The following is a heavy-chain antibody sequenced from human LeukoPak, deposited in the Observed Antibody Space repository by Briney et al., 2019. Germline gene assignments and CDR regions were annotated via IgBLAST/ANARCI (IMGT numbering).Heavy chain of an antibody. Sequence: PGGSLRLSCAASGFTFSSYAMSWGRQAPGKGLEWVSAISGSGGSTYYADSVKGRFTISRDNSKNTLCLQVNSLRAEDTAVYYCAKDQISWFGELLPSDYWGQGTLVTVSS. CDR2: ISGSGGST. D-gene: IGHD3-10*01. CDR1: GFTFSSYA. V-gene: IGHV3-23*01. J-gene: IGHJ4*02. CDR3: AKDQISWFGELLPSDY.